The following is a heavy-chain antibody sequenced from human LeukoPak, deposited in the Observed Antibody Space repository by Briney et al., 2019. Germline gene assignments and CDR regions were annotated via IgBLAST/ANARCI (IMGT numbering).Heavy chain of an antibody. D-gene: IGHD3-22*01. V-gene: IGHV3-7*01. J-gene: IGHJ5*02. Sequence: GGSLRLSCAASGFTFSSSWMSWVRQAPGKGLEWVANIKQDGSEKYYVDSVKGRFTISRDNAKNSLYLQMNSLRAEDTAVYYCARDPYYDSSGDLWGQGTLVTVSS. CDR1: GFTFSSSW. CDR2: IKQDGSEK. CDR3: ARDPYYDSSGDL.